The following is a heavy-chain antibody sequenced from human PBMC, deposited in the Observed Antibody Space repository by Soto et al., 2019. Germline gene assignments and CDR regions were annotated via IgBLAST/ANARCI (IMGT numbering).Heavy chain of an antibody. D-gene: IGHD3-22*01. CDR2: IGIGSSTK. V-gene: IGHV3-48*01. CDR3: ARDQLYYNDISGRPLNAFDV. Sequence: GGSLRLSCAAAGFTFRNYGMNCVRQAPGKGLEWVSYIGIGSSTKYYADSVKGRFTISRDNAKNSLYLQMNSLRAEDTAVYYCARDQLYYNDISGRPLNAFDVWGQGTMVSVS. CDR1: GFTFRNYG. J-gene: IGHJ3*01.